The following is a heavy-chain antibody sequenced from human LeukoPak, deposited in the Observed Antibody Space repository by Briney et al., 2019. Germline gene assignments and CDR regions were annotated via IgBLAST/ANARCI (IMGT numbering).Heavy chain of an antibody. CDR2: IYYSGNT. Sequence: SETLSLTCTVSGGSISSNNYYWGWIRQPPGKGLEWIGSIYYSGNTYYNPSLKSRVTISIDTSKNQFSLKLSSVTAADTAVYYCARARRPYSSSWYLDYYYYYMDVWGKGTTVTVSS. CDR3: ARARRPYSSSWYLDYYYYYMDV. CDR1: GGSISSNNYY. J-gene: IGHJ6*03. V-gene: IGHV4-39*07. D-gene: IGHD6-13*01.